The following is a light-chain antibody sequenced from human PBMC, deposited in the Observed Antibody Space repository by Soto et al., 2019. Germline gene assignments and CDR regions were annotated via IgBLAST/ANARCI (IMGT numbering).Light chain of an antibody. V-gene: IGKV3-20*01. CDR3: QQCGGSPT. CDR2: GAS. J-gene: IGKJ1*01. Sequence: EIVLTQSPDTLSLSPGERATLSCRASQSVSSSYLAWYQRKPGQAPRLLIYGASSRATGIPDRFSGSGSGTDFTLTISRLEPEDFAVYYCQQCGGSPTFGQGTKVEV. CDR1: QSVSSSY.